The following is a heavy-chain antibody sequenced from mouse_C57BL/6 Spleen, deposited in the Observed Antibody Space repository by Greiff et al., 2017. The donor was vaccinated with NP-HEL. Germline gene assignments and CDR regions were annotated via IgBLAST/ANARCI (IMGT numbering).Heavy chain of an antibody. CDR1: GYAFSSSW. CDR2: IYPGDGDT. Sequence: QVTLKESGPELVKPGASVKISCKASGYAFSSSWMNWVKQRPGKGLEWIGRIYPGDGDTNYNGKFKGKATLTADKSSSTAYMQLSSLTSEDSAVYFCAKGKSYYGSSYGYFDVWGTGTTVTVSS. J-gene: IGHJ1*03. CDR3: AKGKSYYGSSYGYFDV. D-gene: IGHD1-1*01. V-gene: IGHV1-82*01.